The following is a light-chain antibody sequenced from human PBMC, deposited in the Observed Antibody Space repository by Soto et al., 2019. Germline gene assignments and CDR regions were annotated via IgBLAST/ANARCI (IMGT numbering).Light chain of an antibody. V-gene: IGKV3-20*01. CDR3: QQYNNWPRT. Sequence: EIVLTQSPGTLSLYTGERATLSCRTSQSVSSSYLAWYQQKPGQAPRLLIYGASSRATGIPDRFSGSGSGTDFTLTISRLEPEDFAVYYCQQYNNWPRTFGQGTKVDIK. J-gene: IGKJ1*01. CDR1: QSVSSSY. CDR2: GAS.